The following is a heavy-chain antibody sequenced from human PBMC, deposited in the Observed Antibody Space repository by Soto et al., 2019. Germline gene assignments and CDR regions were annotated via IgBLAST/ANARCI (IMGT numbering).Heavy chain of an antibody. CDR1: GFSLSTSGVG. V-gene: IGHV2-5*02. D-gene: IGHD3-22*01. J-gene: IGHJ4*02. CDR2: IYWDDDK. Sequence: QITLKESGPTLVKPTQPLTLTCTFPGFSLSTSGVGVGWIRQPPGKAPDWLALIYWDDDKRYSPSLKSRLTLTKDTSKNQVVLTMTNMDPVDTATYYCARTRPQQWLVRIYFDYWGQGTLVTVSS. CDR3: ARTRPQQWLVRIYFDY.